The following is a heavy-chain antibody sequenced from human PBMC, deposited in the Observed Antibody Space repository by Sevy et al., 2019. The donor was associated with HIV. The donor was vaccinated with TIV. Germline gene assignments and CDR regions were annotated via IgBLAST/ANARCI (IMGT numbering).Heavy chain of an antibody. V-gene: IGHV3-23*01. Sequence: GGSLRLSCVASGFRFSAFGMAWVRQAAGEGLEWVSGINGGGGSTYYRNSVKGRFTVSRDNSKNTVYLQMNSLRADDTAVYYCAKAPYYGLWSHNYNNWFDPWGQGTLVTVSS. J-gene: IGHJ5*02. CDR3: AKAPYYGLWSHNYNNWFDP. CDR1: GFRFSAFG. D-gene: IGHD3-3*01. CDR2: INGGGGST.